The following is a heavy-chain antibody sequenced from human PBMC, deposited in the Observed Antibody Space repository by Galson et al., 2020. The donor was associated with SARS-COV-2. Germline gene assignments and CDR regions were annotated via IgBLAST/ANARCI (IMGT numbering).Heavy chain of an antibody. V-gene: IGHV3-30*04. D-gene: IGHD3-22*01. CDR2: ISYDGSNK. J-gene: IGHJ3*02. Sequence: GESLKISCAASGFTFSSYAMHWVRQAPGKGLEWVAVISYDGSNKYYADSVKGRFTISRDNSKNTLYLQMNSLRAEDTAVYYCARGRRRVDSRGLFKDAFDIWGQGTMVTVSS. CDR3: ARGRRRVDSRGLFKDAFDI. CDR1: GFTFSSYA.